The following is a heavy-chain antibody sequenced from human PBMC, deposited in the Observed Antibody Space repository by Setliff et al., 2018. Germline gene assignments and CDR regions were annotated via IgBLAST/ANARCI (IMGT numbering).Heavy chain of an antibody. Sequence: ASVKVSCKASGYAFGSSGISWVRQAPGQGLEWMGWISAYNGYIVYAQKFQGRATVTTDTSTTTAYMEVRSLRSDDTAVYYCARDRKEIVVKPPAASLDYWGQGTQVTVSS. D-gene: IGHD2-2*01. V-gene: IGHV1-18*01. CDR1: GYAFGSSG. J-gene: IGHJ4*02. CDR3: ARDRKEIVVKPPAASLDY. CDR2: ISAYNGYI.